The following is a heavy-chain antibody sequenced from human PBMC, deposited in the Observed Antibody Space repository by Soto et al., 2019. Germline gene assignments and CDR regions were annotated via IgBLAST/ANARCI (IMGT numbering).Heavy chain of an antibody. CDR2: IYYSGSI. Sequence: SETLSLTCTVSGASISSYYWSWIRQPPGKGLEFIGYIYYSGSINYNPSLKSRGTISVDTSKNQFSLKLSSVTAADTAVYYCARLFYLGPLNYYMDVWGKGTTVTVSS. J-gene: IGHJ6*03. CDR3: ARLFYLGPLNYYMDV. D-gene: IGHD2-21*01. V-gene: IGHV4-59*08. CDR1: GASISSYY.